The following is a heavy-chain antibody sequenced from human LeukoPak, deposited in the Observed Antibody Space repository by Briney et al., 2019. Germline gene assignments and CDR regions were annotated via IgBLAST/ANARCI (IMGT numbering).Heavy chain of an antibody. CDR2: INHSGST. CDR3: ARLGGYCSSTSCYYRNYFDY. D-gene: IGHD2-2*01. CDR1: GGSFSGYY. V-gene: IGHV4-34*01. Sequence: SETLSLTCAVYGGSFSGYYWSWIRQPPGKGLEWIGEINHSGSTNYNPSLKSRVTISVDTSKNQFSLKLSSVTAADTAVYYCARLGGYCSSTSCYYRNYFDYWGQGTLVTVSS. J-gene: IGHJ4*02.